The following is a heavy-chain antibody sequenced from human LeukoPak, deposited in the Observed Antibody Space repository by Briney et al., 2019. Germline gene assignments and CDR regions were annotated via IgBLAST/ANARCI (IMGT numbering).Heavy chain of an antibody. CDR3: AKNQGNWNYAGDY. D-gene: IGHD1-7*01. J-gene: IGHJ4*02. CDR1: GFTFNNYA. Sequence: PGGSLRLFCAASGFTFNNYAMSWVRQAPGKGLEWVSAISASAGSTYYADSVKGRFTISRDNSKNTLFLQMNSLRAEDTAVYYCAKNQGNWNYAGDYWGQGTLVTVSS. V-gene: IGHV3-23*01. CDR2: ISASAGST.